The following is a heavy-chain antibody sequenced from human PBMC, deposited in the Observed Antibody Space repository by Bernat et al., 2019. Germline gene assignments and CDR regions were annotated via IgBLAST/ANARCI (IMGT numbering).Heavy chain of an antibody. J-gene: IGHJ4*02. D-gene: IGHD2-15*01. V-gene: IGHV3-48*03. CDR2: ISSSGSTI. Sequence: EVQLVESGGGLVQPGGSLRLSCAASGFTFSSYEMNWVRQAPGKGLEWVSYISSSGSTIYYAESVKGRFTIYRDNAKNSLYLQMNSLRAEDTAVYYCARLARGSWAYYFDYWGQGTLVTVSS. CDR3: ARLARGSWAYYFDY. CDR1: GFTFSSYE.